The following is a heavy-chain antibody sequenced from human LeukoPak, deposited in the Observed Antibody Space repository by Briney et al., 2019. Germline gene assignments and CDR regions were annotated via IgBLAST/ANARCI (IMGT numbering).Heavy chain of an antibody. V-gene: IGHV3-20*01. CDR3: VRIHSSGWYALDYGMDV. J-gene: IGHJ6*02. CDR1: GFSFDEYG. D-gene: IGHD6-19*01. Sequence: PGGSLRLSCAASGFSFDEYGMNWVRHTPGKGLEWVSGIDWNGGSTGYADSVKGRFTISRDNAKNSLYLQLNSLRAEDTALYHCVRIHSSGWYALDYGMDVWGQGTTVIVS. CDR2: IDWNGGST.